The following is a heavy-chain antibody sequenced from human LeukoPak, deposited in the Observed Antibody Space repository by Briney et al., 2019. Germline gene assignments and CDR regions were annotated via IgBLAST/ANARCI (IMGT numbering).Heavy chain of an antibody. CDR3: ARSAAGTLDY. D-gene: IGHD6-13*01. CDR1: GDSVSSKSAT. V-gene: IGHV6-1*01. CDR2: TYYKSKWNN. Sequence: QTLSLTCAISGDSVSSKSATWNWIRQSPSRGLEWLGRTYYKSKWNNDYAISVKSRITITPDTPKNQFTLHLNSVTPEDTAVYFCARSAAGTLDYWGQGTLVTVSS. J-gene: IGHJ4*02.